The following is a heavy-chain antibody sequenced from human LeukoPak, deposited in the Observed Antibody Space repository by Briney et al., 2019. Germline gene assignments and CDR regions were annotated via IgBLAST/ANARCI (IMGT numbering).Heavy chain of an antibody. D-gene: IGHD3-22*01. CDR3: ARIDYDSSDVDY. CDR2: MYTSGST. J-gene: IGHJ4*02. CDR1: GGSISSGSYY. Sequence: SETLSLTCTVSGGSISSGSYYWSWIRQPAGKGLEWIGRMYTSGSTNYNPSLQSRVTISVDTSKNQFSLKLSSVTAADTAVYYCARIDYDSSDVDYWGQGTLVTVSS. V-gene: IGHV4-61*02.